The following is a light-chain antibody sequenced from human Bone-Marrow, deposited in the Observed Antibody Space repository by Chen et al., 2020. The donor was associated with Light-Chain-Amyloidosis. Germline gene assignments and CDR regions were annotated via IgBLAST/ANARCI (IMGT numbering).Light chain of an antibody. Sequence: QSALTQPASVSGSPGQSITISCTGTRSDVGGDNHVSWYQQHPDKAPKLMIYEVTNRPSWVPDRFSGSKSDNTASLTISGLQNEDEADYFCSSYTITNTLVFGSGTRVTVL. CDR2: EVT. CDR1: RSDVGGDNH. J-gene: IGLJ1*01. CDR3: SSYTITNTLV. V-gene: IGLV2-14*01.